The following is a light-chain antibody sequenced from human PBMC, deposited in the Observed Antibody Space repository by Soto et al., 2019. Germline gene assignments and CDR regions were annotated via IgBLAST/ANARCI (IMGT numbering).Light chain of an antibody. CDR3: QQRTNWPPT. J-gene: IGKJ4*01. V-gene: IGKV3-11*01. CDR2: DAS. CDR1: QSVSTY. Sequence: ENVLTQSPATLSLSPGERATLSCRASQSVSTYLAWYQQKPGQAPRLLIYDASNRATGITARFSGSGSGTDFTLTIRSLEPEDFAVYYCQQRTNWPPTFGGGTKVEI.